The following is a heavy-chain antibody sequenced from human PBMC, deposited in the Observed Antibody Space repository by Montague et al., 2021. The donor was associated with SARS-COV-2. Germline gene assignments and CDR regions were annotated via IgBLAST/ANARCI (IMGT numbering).Heavy chain of an antibody. CDR1: GFTFTTHW. D-gene: IGHD2-21*02. CDR3: TALRRTDPFDY. CDR2: INEDGSQK. Sequence: SLRISCAASGFTFTTHWMNWVRQAPGKGLEWVANINEDGSQKYYIDSVKGRFTISRDNARNSLFLQMTGLRAEDTAVYYCTALRRTDPFDYWGQGNLVTVSS. V-gene: IGHV3-7*01. J-gene: IGHJ4*02.